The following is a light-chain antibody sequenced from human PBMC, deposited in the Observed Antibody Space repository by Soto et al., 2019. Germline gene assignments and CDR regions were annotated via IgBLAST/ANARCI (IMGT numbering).Light chain of an antibody. CDR3: TSFTSSNTWV. CDR2: EVS. CDR1: SSDVGGYNY. Sequence: QSVLTQPASVSGSPGQSITISCTGTSSDVGGYNYVSWFQQHPGKAPKLKIYEVSNRPSGVSNRFSGSKSGYTASLTISELQAEDEADYYCTSFTSSNTWVFGGGTKLTV. V-gene: IGLV2-14*03. J-gene: IGLJ3*02.